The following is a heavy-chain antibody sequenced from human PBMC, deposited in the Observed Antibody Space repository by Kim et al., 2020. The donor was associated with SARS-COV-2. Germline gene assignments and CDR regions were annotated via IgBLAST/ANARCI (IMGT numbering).Heavy chain of an antibody. V-gene: IGHV4-59*01. Sequence: SETLSLTCTVSGGSMSTYYWSWIRQPPGKGLEWIGYISYSGSTNYNPSLRSRVTISIDTSRNQFSLELTSVTAADTAVYSCARVIAGAGQPTCWFNPWGQGTLVTVSS. CDR1: GGSMSTYY. J-gene: IGHJ5*02. CDR2: ISYSGST. CDR3: ARVIAGAGQPTCWFNP. D-gene: IGHD6-13*01.